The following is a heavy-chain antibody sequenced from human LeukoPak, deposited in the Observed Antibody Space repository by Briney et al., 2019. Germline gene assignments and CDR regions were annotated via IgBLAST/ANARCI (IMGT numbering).Heavy chain of an antibody. D-gene: IGHD1-26*01. J-gene: IGHJ4*02. V-gene: IGHV4-39*01. Sequence: SETLSLTCTVSGGSISSNSYSWGWIRQPPGKGLEWIGSIYYSGSTYYNPSLKSRVTISVDTSKNQFSLKLSSVTAADTAVYYCARRGANRYSGSYYNYWGQGTLVTVSS. CDR2: IYYSGST. CDR3: ARRGANRYSGSYYNY. CDR1: GGSISSNSYS.